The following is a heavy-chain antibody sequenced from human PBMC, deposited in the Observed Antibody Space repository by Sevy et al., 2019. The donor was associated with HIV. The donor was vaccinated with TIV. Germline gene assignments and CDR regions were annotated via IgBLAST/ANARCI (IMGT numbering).Heavy chain of an antibody. V-gene: IGHV3-49*04. Sequence: GGSLRLSCTASGFTFGDYCMSWVRQAPGKGLEWVAFLKSDVYGGTVDHAVSVRGRFVISRDDSKTIAYPQMNDLKTEDTGVYYCTRWKAAQSIFDYWGQGALVTVSS. CDR3: TRWKAAQSIFDY. CDR2: LKSDVYGGTV. J-gene: IGHJ4*02. CDR1: GFTFGDYC. D-gene: IGHD6-13*01.